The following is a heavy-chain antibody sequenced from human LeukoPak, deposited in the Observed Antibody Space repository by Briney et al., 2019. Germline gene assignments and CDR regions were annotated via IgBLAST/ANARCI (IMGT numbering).Heavy chain of an antibody. CDR1: GFTFSSYA. CDR3: AKDSWFGELGLNYYYGMDV. J-gene: IGHJ6*02. Sequence: GGSLRLSCAASGFTFSSYAMHWVRQAPGKGLEWVAVISYDGSNKYYADSVKGRFTISRDNSKKTLYLQMNSLRAEDTAVYYCAKDSWFGELGLNYYYGMDVWGQGTTVTVSS. V-gene: IGHV3-30*04. D-gene: IGHD3-10*01. CDR2: ISYDGSNK.